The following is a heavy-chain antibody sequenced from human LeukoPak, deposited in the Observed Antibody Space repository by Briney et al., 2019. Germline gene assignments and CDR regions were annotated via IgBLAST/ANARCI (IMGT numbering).Heavy chain of an antibody. V-gene: IGHV1-8*01. CDR1: GYTFTSYD. J-gene: IGHJ2*01. CDR2: MNPNSGNT. D-gene: IGHD3-22*01. CDR3: ARGRSTMIVVDDDWYFDL. Sequence: GASVKVSCKASGYTFTSYDINWVRQATGQGLEWMGWMNPNSGNTGYAQKFQGRVTMTRDTSISTAYMELSSLRSEDTAVYYCARGRSTMIVVDDDWYFDLWGRGTLVTVSS.